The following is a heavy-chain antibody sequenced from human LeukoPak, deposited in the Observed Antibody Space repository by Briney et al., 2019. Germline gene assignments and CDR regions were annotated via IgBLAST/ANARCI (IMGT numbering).Heavy chain of an antibody. CDR1: GGSIISGGYY. CDR2: IYYSGST. CDR3: ARVVAVVVPAAIDY. J-gene: IGHJ4*02. V-gene: IGHV4-31*03. D-gene: IGHD2-2*01. Sequence: SQTLSLTCTVSGGSIISGGYYWSWIRQHPGKCLEWIGYIYYSGSTYYNPSLKSRVTISVDTSKNQFSLKLSSATAADTAVYYCARVVAVVVPAAIDYWGQGTLVTVSS.